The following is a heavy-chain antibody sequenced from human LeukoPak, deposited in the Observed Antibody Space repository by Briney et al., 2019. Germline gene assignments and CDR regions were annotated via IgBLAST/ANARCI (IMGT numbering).Heavy chain of an antibody. J-gene: IGHJ4*02. CDR2: INPSGGST. CDR1: GYTFTSYY. D-gene: IGHD2-15*01. Sequence: ASVKVSCKASGYTFTSYYMHWVRQAPGQGLEWMGIINPSGGSTSYAQKFQGRVTVTSDTSTSTVYMELSSLRSEDTAVYYCARGDCSRGSCYLLDHWGQGSLVSVCS. V-gene: IGHV1-46*01. CDR3: ARGDCSRGSCYLLDH.